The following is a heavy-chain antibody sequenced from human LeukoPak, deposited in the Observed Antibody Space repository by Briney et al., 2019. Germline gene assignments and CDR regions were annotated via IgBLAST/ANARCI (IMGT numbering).Heavy chain of an antibody. Sequence: SETLSLTCAVSGYSISSGYYWGWIRQPPGRGLQWFGGIYHSGSTYYNPSLKSRVTISVETSNNQFFLMLSSVTAADQTVYYCAINPYYYEISGSYNWFDPWGQGTLVTVSP. CDR3: AINPYYYEISGSYNWFDP. D-gene: IGHD3-22*01. CDR1: GYSISSGYY. CDR2: IYHSGST. V-gene: IGHV4-38-2*01. J-gene: IGHJ5*02.